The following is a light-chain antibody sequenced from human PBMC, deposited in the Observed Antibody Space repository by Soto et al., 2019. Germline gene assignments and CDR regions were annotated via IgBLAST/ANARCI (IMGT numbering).Light chain of an antibody. CDR2: KIS. Sequence: DIVLTQSPLSLPVTLGQPASISCRSSQSLAYSDGNIYLNWFQHRPGQSPRRLIYKISNRDSGVPDRFSGSGSGTDFTLKISRVEAEDIGVYYCMLGTHWPYTFGQGTNLEIK. V-gene: IGKV2-30*01. CDR1: QSLAYSDGNIY. CDR3: MLGTHWPYT. J-gene: IGKJ2*01.